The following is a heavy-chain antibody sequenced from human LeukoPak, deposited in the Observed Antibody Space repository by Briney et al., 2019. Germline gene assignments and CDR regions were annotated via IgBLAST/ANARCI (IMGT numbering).Heavy chain of an antibody. Sequence: ASVKVSCKASGYTFTGYYMRWVRQAPGQGLEWMGWINPNSGGTNYAQKFQGRVTMTRDTSISTAHMELSRLTSDDTAVYYCARASNQYNYDLTFFDYWGQGTLVTVSS. CDR1: GYTFTGYY. D-gene: IGHD5-18*01. J-gene: IGHJ4*02. CDR2: INPNSGGT. CDR3: ARASNQYNYDLTFFDY. V-gene: IGHV1-2*02.